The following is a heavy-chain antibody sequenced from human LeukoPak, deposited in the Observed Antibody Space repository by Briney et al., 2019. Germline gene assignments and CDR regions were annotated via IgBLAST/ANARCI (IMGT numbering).Heavy chain of an antibody. D-gene: IGHD2-15*01. CDR3: ARESYCSGGSCYSGRAFDI. CDR2: IKTDGSRT. V-gene: IGHV3-74*01. J-gene: IGHJ3*02. CDR1: GFTFSSYW. Sequence: GGSLRLSCAASGFTFSSYWMHWVRQAPGKGLVWVSRIKTDGSRTSYADSVKGRFTISRDNAKNTLYLQMNSLRAEDTAVYCCARESYCSGGSCYSGRAFDIWGQGTMVTVSS.